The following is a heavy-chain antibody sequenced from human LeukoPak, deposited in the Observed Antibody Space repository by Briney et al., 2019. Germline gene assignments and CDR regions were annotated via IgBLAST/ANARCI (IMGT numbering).Heavy chain of an antibody. Sequence: GSLRLSCAASGFTFSTYWMSWVRQAPGKGLEWVSYISSSGSTIYYADSAKGRFTISRDNAKNSLYLQMNSLRAEDTAVYYCARPGSWGGPFDYWGQGTLVTVSS. CDR2: ISSSGSTI. CDR1: GFTFSTYW. D-gene: IGHD2-15*01. V-gene: IGHV3-48*04. J-gene: IGHJ4*02. CDR3: ARPGSWGGPFDY.